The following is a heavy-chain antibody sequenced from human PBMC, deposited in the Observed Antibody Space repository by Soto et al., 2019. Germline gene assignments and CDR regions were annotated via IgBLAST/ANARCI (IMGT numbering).Heavy chain of an antibody. D-gene: IGHD2-15*01. CDR3: ARASRYCSCGSCHYFDY. CDR2: FYYSGGT. J-gene: IGHJ4*02. Sequence: QLQLQESGPGLVKPSETLSLTCTVSGGSISSSSYYWGWIRQPPGKGLEWIGSFYYSGGTYYNPSLKSRVTISVDTSKTQSSPKLRSVTAADTAAYYCARASRYCSCGSCHYFDYWGQGPLVTVSS. CDR1: GGSISSSSYY. V-gene: IGHV4-39*01.